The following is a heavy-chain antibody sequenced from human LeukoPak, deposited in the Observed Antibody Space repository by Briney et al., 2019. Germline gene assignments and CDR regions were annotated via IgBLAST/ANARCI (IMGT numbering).Heavy chain of an antibody. V-gene: IGHV3-30*18. CDR2: ISYDGSNK. CDR1: GFTFSSYG. D-gene: IGHD2-2*02. J-gene: IGHJ4*02. Sequence: PGRSLRLSCAASGFTFSSYGMHWVRQAPGKGLEWVAVISYDGSNKYYADSVKGRFTISRDNSKNTLYLQMNSLRAEDTAVYYCAKDLHYRSSTSCYINYFDYWGQGTLVTVSS. CDR3: AKDLHYRSSTSCYINYFDY.